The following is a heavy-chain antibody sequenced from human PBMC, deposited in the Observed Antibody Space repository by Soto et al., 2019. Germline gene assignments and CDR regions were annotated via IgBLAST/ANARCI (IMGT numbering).Heavy chain of an antibody. CDR2: FDPEDGET. Sequence: PGASVKVSCKVSGYTLTELSMHWVRQAPGKGLEWMGGFDPEDGETIYAQKFQGRVTMTEDTSTDTAYMELSSLRSEDTAVYYCATDAGKTYYDSSGYYYASFDYWGQGTLVTVSS. CDR1: GYTLTELS. D-gene: IGHD3-22*01. J-gene: IGHJ4*02. V-gene: IGHV1-24*01. CDR3: ATDAGKTYYDSSGYYYASFDY.